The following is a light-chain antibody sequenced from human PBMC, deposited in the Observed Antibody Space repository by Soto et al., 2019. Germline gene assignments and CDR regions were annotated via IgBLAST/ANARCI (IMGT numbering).Light chain of an antibody. CDR2: GAY. V-gene: IGKV3-15*01. J-gene: IGKJ2*01. CDR3: QQYNNWPYI. CDR1: QSVSSN. Sequence: EIVMTQSPATLSVSPGERATLSCRASQSVSSNLAWYQQKPGQAPSLLIYGAYTRATGIPARFSGSGSGTEFTVTISSVQSEDFAVYYCQQYNNWPYIFGQGTKLEIK.